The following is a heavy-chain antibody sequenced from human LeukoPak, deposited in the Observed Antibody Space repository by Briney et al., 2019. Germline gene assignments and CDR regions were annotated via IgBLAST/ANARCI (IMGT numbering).Heavy chain of an antibody. D-gene: IGHD2-2*01. J-gene: IGHJ4*02. V-gene: IGHV4-4*09. CDR1: GGSISSYY. CDR2: IYSSGST. Sequence: SETLSLTCTVSGGSISSYYWSWIRQPPGKGLEWIGYIYSSGSTNYNPSLKSRVTISVDTSKNQFSLKLSSVTAADTALYYCARTYSTSSNFHYWGQGTLVTVSS. CDR3: ARTYSTSSNFHY.